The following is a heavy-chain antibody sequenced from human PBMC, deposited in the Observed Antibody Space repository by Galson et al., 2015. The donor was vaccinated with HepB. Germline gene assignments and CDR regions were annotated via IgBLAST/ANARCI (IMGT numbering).Heavy chain of an antibody. CDR2: IYSGGST. CDR3: ARPLTMMGHGMDV. CDR1: GFTVSSNY. Sequence: SLRLSCAASGFTVSSNYMSWVRQAPGKGLEWVSVIYSGGSTYYADSVKGRFTISRDNSKNTLYLQMNSLRAEDTAVYYCARPLTMMGHGMDVWGQGTTVTVSS. D-gene: IGHD3-22*01. V-gene: IGHV3-66*04. J-gene: IGHJ6*02.